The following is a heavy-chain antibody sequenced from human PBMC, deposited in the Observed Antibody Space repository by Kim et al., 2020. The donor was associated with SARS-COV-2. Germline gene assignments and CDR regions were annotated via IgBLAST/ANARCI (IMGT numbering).Heavy chain of an antibody. CDR2: IIPIFGTA. Sequence: SVKVSCKASGGTFSSYAISWVRQAPGQGLEWMGGIIPIFGTANYAQKFQGRVTITADESTSTAYMELSSLRSEDTAVYYCARSEGEWLRLKGGYGMDVWGQGTTVTVSS. CDR3: ARSEGEWLRLKGGYGMDV. V-gene: IGHV1-69*13. CDR1: GGTFSSYA. D-gene: IGHD5-12*01. J-gene: IGHJ6*02.